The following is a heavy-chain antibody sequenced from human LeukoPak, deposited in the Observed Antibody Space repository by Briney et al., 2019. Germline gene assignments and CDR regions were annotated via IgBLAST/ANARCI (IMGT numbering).Heavy chain of an antibody. CDR1: GFTFDDYA. V-gene: IGHV3-9*01. Sequence: GRSLRLSCAASGFTFDDYAMHWVRQAPGKGLEWVSGISWNSGSIGYADSVKGRFTISRDNAKNSLYLQMNCLRAEDTALYYCAKASCSSTSCQPDYWGQGTLVTVSS. D-gene: IGHD2-2*01. J-gene: IGHJ4*02. CDR3: AKASCSSTSCQPDY. CDR2: ISWNSGSI.